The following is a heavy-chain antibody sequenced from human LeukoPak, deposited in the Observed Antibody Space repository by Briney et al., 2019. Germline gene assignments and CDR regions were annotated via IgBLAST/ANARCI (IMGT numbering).Heavy chain of an antibody. J-gene: IGHJ5*02. CDR1: GGSISSHY. CDR2: IYSSGST. D-gene: IGHD6-13*01. Sequence: SETLSLTCTVSGGSISSHYWSWIRQPAGKGLEWIGRIYSSGSTNYNPSLKSRITLSVDTSKNQFSLKLSSVTAADTAVYYCARDFSIGVAGSWGQGTLVTVSS. CDR3: ARDFSIGVAGS. V-gene: IGHV4-4*07.